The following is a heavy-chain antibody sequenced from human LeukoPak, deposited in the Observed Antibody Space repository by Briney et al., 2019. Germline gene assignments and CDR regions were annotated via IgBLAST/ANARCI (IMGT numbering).Heavy chain of an antibody. D-gene: IGHD6-19*01. CDR1: GFPFMSND. V-gene: IGHV3-53*04. Sequence: GSLGLSCAASGFPFMSNDMSGGRQAPGKGLEGGSVIYSGGSTYCADAVKGGFTISRHNSKNTLYLQMNSLRADDTAVYYCARADFGYSSGWLFDYWGQGTLVTVSS. CDR3: ARADFGYSSGWLFDY. CDR2: IYSGGST. J-gene: IGHJ4*02.